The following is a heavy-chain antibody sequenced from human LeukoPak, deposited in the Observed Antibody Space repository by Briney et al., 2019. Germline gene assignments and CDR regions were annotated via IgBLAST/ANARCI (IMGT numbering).Heavy chain of an antibody. J-gene: IGHJ4*02. V-gene: IGHV1-46*01. Sequence: ASVKVSCKASGYTFTSYYMHWVRQAPGQGLEWMGIINPSGGSTSYAQKFQGRVTMTRDTSTSTVYMELSSLRSEDTAVYYCARDMDYYDSSGYFIDYWGQGTLVTVSS. CDR3: ARDMDYYDSSGYFIDY. D-gene: IGHD3-22*01. CDR2: INPSGGST. CDR1: GYTFTSYY.